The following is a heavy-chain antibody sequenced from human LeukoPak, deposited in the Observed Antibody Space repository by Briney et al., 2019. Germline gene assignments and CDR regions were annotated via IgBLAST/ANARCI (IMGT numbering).Heavy chain of an antibody. V-gene: IGHV1-46*01. D-gene: IGHD6-6*01. CDR1: GYTFTSYY. J-gene: IGHJ6*03. CDR2: INPSGGST. CDR3: ARRTGYSSSPSSYYYYYMDV. Sequence: ASVKVSCKASGYTFTSYYMHWVRQAPGQGLEWMGIINPSGGSTSYAQKFQGRVTMIRDMSTSTVYMELSSLRSEDTAVYYCARRTGYSSSPSSYYYYYMDVWGKGTTVTVSS.